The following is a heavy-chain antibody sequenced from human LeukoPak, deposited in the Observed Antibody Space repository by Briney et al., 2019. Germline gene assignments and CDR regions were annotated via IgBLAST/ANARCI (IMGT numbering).Heavy chain of an antibody. D-gene: IGHD3-10*01. Sequence: ASVKVSCKASGYTFTGYYMHWVRQAPGQGLEWMGWINPNSGGTNYAQKFQGRVTMTRDTSISTAYMELSRLRSDDTAVYYCARDQTYYYGSGSYFDYWGQGTLVTVSS. CDR3: ARDQTYYYGSGSYFDY. CDR1: GYTFTGYY. CDR2: INPNSGGT. V-gene: IGHV1-2*02. J-gene: IGHJ4*02.